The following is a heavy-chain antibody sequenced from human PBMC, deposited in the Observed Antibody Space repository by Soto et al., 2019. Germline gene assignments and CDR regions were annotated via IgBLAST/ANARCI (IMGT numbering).Heavy chain of an antibody. CDR1: GYTFTNYG. V-gene: IGHV1-18*01. CDR2: ISADNGVT. J-gene: IGHJ4*02. D-gene: IGHD3-10*01. Sequence: QVQLVQSGTEVKKPGASVKVSCKASGYTFTNYGITWVRQAPGQGLEWMGWISADNGVTNYAQKLQGRVTMTTDTATSTGDMVLRNLRSDETPVYYCAIRGVLPDYWGQGTLVTVSS. CDR3: AIRGVLPDY.